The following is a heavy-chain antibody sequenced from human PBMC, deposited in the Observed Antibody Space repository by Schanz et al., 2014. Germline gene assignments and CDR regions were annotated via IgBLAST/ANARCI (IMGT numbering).Heavy chain of an antibody. V-gene: IGHV3-53*01. J-gene: IGHJ6*02. CDR1: GFTVSNSY. Sequence: DVQLVDSGGGLVQPGGSLRLSCAASGFTVSNSYIHWVRQAPGKGLEWVSTIYSSGSTYYADSVRGRFTISRDNAKKSLYLRMNSLRGEDTAVYFCAKDVSASRYGMDVWGLGTTVIVSS. D-gene: IGHD2-2*01. CDR2: IYSSGST. CDR3: AKDVSASRYGMDV.